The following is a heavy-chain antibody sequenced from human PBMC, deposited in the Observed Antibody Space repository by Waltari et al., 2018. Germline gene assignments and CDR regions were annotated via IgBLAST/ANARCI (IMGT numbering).Heavy chain of an antibody. D-gene: IGHD6-25*01. J-gene: IGHJ5*02. CDR1: GYTFTDYA. CDR3: ARGGERSTWYSRVDP. V-gene: IGHV1-3*01. CDR2: INCVNGNI. Sequence: QVQLVQSGAEVKKPGASVKVACKASGYTFTDYAVHWMRQAPGQGLEWVGWINCVNGNIKYSPKCEGRGTITRETSANTAYMELSRLRSEDTAVYYCARGGERSTWYSRVDPWGQGTLVSVSS.